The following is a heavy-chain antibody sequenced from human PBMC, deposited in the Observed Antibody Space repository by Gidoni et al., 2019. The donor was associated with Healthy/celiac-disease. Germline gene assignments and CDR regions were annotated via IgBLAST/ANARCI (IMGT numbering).Heavy chain of an antibody. CDR3: ANRYSSSWYVVYYYYGMDV. J-gene: IGHJ6*02. CDR2: ISGSGGST. D-gene: IGHD6-13*01. Sequence: EVQLLESGGGLVQPGGSLRLSCAASGFTFSSYAMRWVRQAPGKGLEWVSAISGSGGSTYYADSVKGRFTISRDNSKNTLYLQMNSLRAEDTAVYYCANRYSSSWYVVYYYYGMDVWGQGTTVTVSS. V-gene: IGHV3-23*01. CDR1: GFTFSSYA.